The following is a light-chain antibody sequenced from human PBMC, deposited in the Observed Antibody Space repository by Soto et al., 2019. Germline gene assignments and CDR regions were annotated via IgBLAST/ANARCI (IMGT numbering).Light chain of an antibody. V-gene: IGKV1-5*01. CDR3: QQSYTTPPIT. CDR2: DAS. J-gene: IGKJ5*01. CDR1: QSISSW. Sequence: DIQMTQSPSTLSASVGDRVTITCRASQSISSWLAWYQQKPGKAPKLLIYDASSLESGVPSRFGGSGSGTDFTLTISDLQPEDFATYYCQQSYTTPPITFGLGTRLEIK.